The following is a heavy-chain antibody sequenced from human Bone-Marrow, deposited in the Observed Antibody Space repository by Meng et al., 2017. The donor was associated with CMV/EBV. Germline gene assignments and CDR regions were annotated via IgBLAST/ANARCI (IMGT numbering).Heavy chain of an antibody. J-gene: IGHJ5*02. Sequence: ASVKVSCKASGYTFTGYYMHWVRQAPGQGLEWMGWINPNSGGTNYAQKFQGRVTMTRDTSISTAYMELSRLRSDDTAVYYCARDQKGGLTLQWFDPWGQGTLVTVSS. CDR1: GYTFTGYY. V-gene: IGHV1-2*02. CDR3: ARDQKGGLTLQWFDP. CDR2: INPNSGGT. D-gene: IGHD2-21*02.